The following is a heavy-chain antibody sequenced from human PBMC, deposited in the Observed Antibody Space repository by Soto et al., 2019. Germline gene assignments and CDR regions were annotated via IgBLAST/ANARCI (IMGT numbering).Heavy chain of an antibody. CDR1: GFSSSVYW. D-gene: IGHD2-2*01. Sequence: PGGSLRLSCVASGFSSSVYWMTWVRQAPGKGLEWVANIKQDGSEKYYVDSVKGRFIISRDNAYNLLSLQMNGLRAEDTAVYYCARDGTGSNALDQWGQGTLVTVSS. CDR2: IKQDGSEK. J-gene: IGHJ4*02. CDR3: ARDGTGSNALDQ. V-gene: IGHV3-7*04.